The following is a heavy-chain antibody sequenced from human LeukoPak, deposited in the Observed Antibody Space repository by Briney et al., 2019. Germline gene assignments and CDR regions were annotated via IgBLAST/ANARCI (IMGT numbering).Heavy chain of an antibody. CDR1: GFTFSDYG. CDR3: ARDKDSSGYYDY. J-gene: IGHJ4*02. D-gene: IGHD3-22*01. CDR2: VSGYSAYI. Sequence: GGSLRLSCAGSGFTFSDYGVNWVRQAPGKGLEWVSTVSGYSAYIYYADSVRGRFTVSRDNAKNSLYLQMNSLRAEDTAVYYCARDKDSSGYYDYWGQGTLVTVSS. V-gene: IGHV3-21*01.